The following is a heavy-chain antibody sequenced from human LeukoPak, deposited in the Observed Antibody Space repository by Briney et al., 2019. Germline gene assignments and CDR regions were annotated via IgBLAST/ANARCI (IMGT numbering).Heavy chain of an antibody. CDR3: AKAIAAPVWYFDL. V-gene: IGHV3-23*01. CDR2: ISGRGDST. Sequence: PGGSLRLFCAASRFTFSSYAMSWVRQAPGKGLEWVSTISGRGDSTYYADSVKGRFTISRDNSRNTLYLQMNTLRAEDTAVYYCAKAIAAPVWYFDLWGRGTLVTVSS. D-gene: IGHD6-13*01. J-gene: IGHJ2*01. CDR1: RFTFSSYA.